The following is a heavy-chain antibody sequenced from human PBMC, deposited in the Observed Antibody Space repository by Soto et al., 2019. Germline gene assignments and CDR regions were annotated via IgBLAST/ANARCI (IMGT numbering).Heavy chain of an antibody. V-gene: IGHV3-33*01. D-gene: IGHD2-8*01. J-gene: IGHJ6*02. CDR1: GFPFLSYS. CDR3: AREGCTNGVCYNHYYHYGMDV. CDR2: IWYDGSNE. Sequence: GGSLKLSCASRGFPFLSYSVQWVPPSTSKWLEWVAVIWYDGSNEYYADSVKGRFTISRDNSKNTLYLQMNSLRAEDTAVYYCAREGCTNGVCYNHYYHYGMDVWGQGT.